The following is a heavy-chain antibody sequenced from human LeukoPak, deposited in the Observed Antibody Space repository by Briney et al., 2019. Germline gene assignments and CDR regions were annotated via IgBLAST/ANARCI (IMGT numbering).Heavy chain of an antibody. J-gene: IGHJ6*02. CDR2: IWYDGSNK. CDR3: ARGRIAKIVVVHSFQYGMDV. Sequence: GGSLRLSCAAYGFTFSSYGMHWVRQAPGKGLEWVAVIWYDGSNKYYADSVKGRFTISRDNSKNTLYLQMNSLRAEDTAVYYCARGRIAKIVVVHSFQYGMDVWGQGTTVTVSS. V-gene: IGHV3-33*01. CDR1: GFTFSSYG. D-gene: IGHD3-22*01.